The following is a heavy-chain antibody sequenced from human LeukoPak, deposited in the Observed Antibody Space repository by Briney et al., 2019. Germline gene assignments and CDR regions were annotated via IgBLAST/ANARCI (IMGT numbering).Heavy chain of an antibody. CDR3: ARGGKFRLLRYFDWLPQWDY. D-gene: IGHD3-9*01. J-gene: IGHJ4*02. Sequence: ASVKVPCKASGYTFTGYYMHWVRQAPGQGLEWMGWINPNSGGTNYAQKFQGRVTMTRDTSISTAYMELSRLRSDDTAVYYCARGGKFRLLRYFDWLPQWDYWGQGTLVTVSS. V-gene: IGHV1-2*02. CDR2: INPNSGGT. CDR1: GYTFTGYY.